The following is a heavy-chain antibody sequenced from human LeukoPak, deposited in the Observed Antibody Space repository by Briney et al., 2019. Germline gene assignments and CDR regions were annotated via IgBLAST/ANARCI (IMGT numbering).Heavy chain of an antibody. CDR3: ARDFNGSYYTYSLHY. Sequence: PSETLSLTCTVFGDSISSGTYYWSRLRQPAGKGLEWIGRIYTSGNTNYNPSLKSRVTMSGDTSKNQFSLKLSSVTAADTAVYYCARDFNGSYYTYSLHYWGRGTLVTVSS. V-gene: IGHV4-61*02. CDR1: GDSISSGTYY. CDR2: IYTSGNT. D-gene: IGHD1-26*01. J-gene: IGHJ4*02.